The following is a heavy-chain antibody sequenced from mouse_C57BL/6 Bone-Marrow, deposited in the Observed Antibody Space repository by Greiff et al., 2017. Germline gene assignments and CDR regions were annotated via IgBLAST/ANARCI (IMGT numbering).Heavy chain of an antibody. D-gene: IGHD1-1*01. J-gene: IGHJ2*01. Sequence: EVQLQQSGPELVKPGASVKISCKASGYTFTDYYMNWVKQSHGKSLEWIGDINPNNGGTSYNQKLKGKATLTVDKSSSTAYMELRSLTSEDSAVYYCARDYYGSSWYFDYWCRGTILTVSS. CDR1: GYTFTDYY. V-gene: IGHV1-26*01. CDR2: INPNNGGT. CDR3: ARDYYGSSWYFDY.